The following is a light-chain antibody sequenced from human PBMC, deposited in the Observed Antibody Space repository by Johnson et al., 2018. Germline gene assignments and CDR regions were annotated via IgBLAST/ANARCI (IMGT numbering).Light chain of an antibody. J-gene: IGLJ1*01. CDR2: ENN. Sequence: QSVLTQPPSVSAAPGQKVTISCSGSSSNIGNNYVSWYQQLPGTAPKLLIYENNKRPSGIPDRFSGSKSGTSATLGITGLQTGDGADYYCGTWDSSLGAGNVSGTGTKVTVL. CDR3: GTWDSSLGAGNV. V-gene: IGLV1-51*02. CDR1: SSNIGNNY.